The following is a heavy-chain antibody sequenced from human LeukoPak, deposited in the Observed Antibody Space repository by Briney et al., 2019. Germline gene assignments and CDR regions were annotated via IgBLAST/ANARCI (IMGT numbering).Heavy chain of an antibody. D-gene: IGHD1-1*01. J-gene: IGHJ4*02. CDR1: GFTFSSYA. CDR2: ISGSGGST. Sequence: AGGSLRLSCAASGFTFSSYAMSWVRQAPGKGLEWVSAISGSGGSTYYADSVKGRFTISRDNSKNTLYLQMNSLRAEDTAVYYCAKIEGYVRRVFFDYWGQGTLVTVSS. V-gene: IGHV3-23*01. CDR3: AKIEGYVRRVFFDY.